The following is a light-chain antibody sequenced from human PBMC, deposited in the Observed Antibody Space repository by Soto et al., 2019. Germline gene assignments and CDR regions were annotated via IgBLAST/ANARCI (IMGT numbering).Light chain of an antibody. J-gene: IGLJ7*02. V-gene: IGLV1-44*01. CDR2: SDN. CDR1: SSNIGGNT. CDR3: AVWVKSLKDPV. Sequence: QSVLTQPPSTSGTPGQRVTISCSGSSSNIGGNTVSWYKQLPGTAPKLLIYSDNQRPSGVPARFSGSMSGTSASLANGGLQSGVGVTYYWAVWVKSLKDPVFGGGTQVPSL.